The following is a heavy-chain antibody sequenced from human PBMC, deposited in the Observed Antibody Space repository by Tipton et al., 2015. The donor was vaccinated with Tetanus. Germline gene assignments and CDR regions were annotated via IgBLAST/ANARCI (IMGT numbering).Heavy chain of an antibody. CDR3: ARGAYSYDSSGYYYLLDP. V-gene: IGHV4-61*08. Sequence: TLSLTCSVSGGSLRSGDHYWSWIRQPPGKGLEWLAYISSSGSTNSNYSLKSRITMSRDTSKNQFSLKLSSVTAADTAVYYCARGAYSYDSSGYYYLLDPWGQGTLVTVSS. CDR2: ISSSGST. J-gene: IGHJ5*02. D-gene: IGHD3-22*01. CDR1: GGSLRSGDHY.